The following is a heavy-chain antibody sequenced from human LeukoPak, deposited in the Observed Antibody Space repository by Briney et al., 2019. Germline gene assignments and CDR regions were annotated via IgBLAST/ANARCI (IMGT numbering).Heavy chain of an antibody. CDR3: ARRLRLKNPGGDAFDI. D-gene: IGHD2/OR15-2a*01. J-gene: IGHJ3*02. CDR1: GGCINNYY. Sequence: PSETLSLTCSVSGGCINNYYWNWIRQPPGKGLEGIGYIYYSGNTKYNPSLQSRVTMSIGTSKTQFSLKLDSVTAADAAVYYCARRLRLKNPGGDAFDIWGQGTVVTVSS. CDR2: IYYSGNT. V-gene: IGHV4-59*08.